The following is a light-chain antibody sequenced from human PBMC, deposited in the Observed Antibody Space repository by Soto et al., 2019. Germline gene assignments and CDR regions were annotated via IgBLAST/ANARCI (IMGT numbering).Light chain of an antibody. J-gene: IGLJ1*01. V-gene: IGLV2-14*01. CDR3: SSLTSSITYV. CDR1: SSDVGTYEY. CDR2: EVS. Sequence: QSVLTQPASVSGSPGQSITISCTGTSSDVGTYEYVSWYQQHPGKVPKLMIYEVSYRPSGVSNRFSGSKSGNTASLSISGLQAEDEADYYCSSLTSSITYVFGTGTQLTVL.